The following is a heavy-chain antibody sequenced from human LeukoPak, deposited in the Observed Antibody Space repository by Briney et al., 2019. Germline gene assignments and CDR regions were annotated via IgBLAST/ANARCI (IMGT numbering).Heavy chain of an antibody. J-gene: IGHJ5*02. V-gene: IGHV1-18*01. CDR3: ARGLSCSGGSCYSWWFDP. CDR2: ISAYNGNT. CDR1: GYTFTRYG. Sequence: GASVKVSCKASGYTFTRYGISWARQAPGQGLEWMGWISAYNGNTNYAQKLQGRVTMTTDTSTSTAYMELRSLRSDDTAVYYCARGLSCSGGSCYSWWFDPWGQGTLVTVSS. D-gene: IGHD2-15*01.